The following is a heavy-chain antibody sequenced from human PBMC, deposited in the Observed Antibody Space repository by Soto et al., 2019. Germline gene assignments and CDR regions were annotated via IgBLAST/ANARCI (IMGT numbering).Heavy chain of an antibody. CDR2: ISAYNGNT. CDR3: AREFDTILLTPGAFDI. J-gene: IGHJ3*02. CDR1: GYTFTSYG. D-gene: IGHD3-9*01. V-gene: IGHV1-18*01. Sequence: GASVKVSCKASGYTFTSYGISWVRQAPGQGLEWMGWISAYNGNTNYAQKLQGRVTMTTDTSTSTAYMELRSLRSDDTAVYYCAREFDTILLTPGAFDIWRQATMVTVSS.